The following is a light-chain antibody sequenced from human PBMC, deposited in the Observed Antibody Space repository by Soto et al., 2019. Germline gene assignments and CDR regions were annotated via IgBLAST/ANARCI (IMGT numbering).Light chain of an antibody. CDR1: QSVFSS. CDR3: QQYDSTPWT. J-gene: IGKJ1*01. CDR2: GAA. Sequence: EIVMTQSPATLSVSPGERATLSCRASQSVFSSLAWFQQKPGQAPRLLIYGAATRATGIPARFSGSGSGTEFTLTISSLQAEDVAVYYCQQYDSTPWTFGQGTKVEIK. V-gene: IGKV3-15*01.